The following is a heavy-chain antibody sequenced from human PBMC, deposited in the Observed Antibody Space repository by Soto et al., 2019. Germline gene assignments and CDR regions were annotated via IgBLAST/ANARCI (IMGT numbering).Heavy chain of an antibody. CDR2: ISGSGGST. CDR3: AKGGRDGSTEPYYFDY. CDR1: GFTFSSYA. D-gene: IGHD2-15*01. V-gene: IGHV3-23*01. Sequence: EVQLLESGGGLVQPGGSLRLSCAASGFTFSSYAMSWVRQAPGKGLEWVSAISGSGGSTYYADSVKGRFTISRDNSKNTLYLQMNSLRAEDTAVYYCAKGGRDGSTEPYYFDYWGQGTLVTVSS. J-gene: IGHJ4*02.